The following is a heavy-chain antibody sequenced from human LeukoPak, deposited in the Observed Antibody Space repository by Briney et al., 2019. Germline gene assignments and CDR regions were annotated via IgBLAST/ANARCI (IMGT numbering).Heavy chain of an antibody. CDR1: GFTFSSFA. V-gene: IGHV3-23*01. D-gene: IGHD6-13*01. Sequence: GGSLCRSCAASGFTFSSFAMSWVRPGPGKGLGWVSAISGSGGSTYYADSVRGRFTISRDNSKNTLYLQMNSLRAEDTAVYYCAKGGSSWRYWGQGTLVTVSS. J-gene: IGHJ4*02. CDR3: AKGGSSWRY. CDR2: ISGSGGST.